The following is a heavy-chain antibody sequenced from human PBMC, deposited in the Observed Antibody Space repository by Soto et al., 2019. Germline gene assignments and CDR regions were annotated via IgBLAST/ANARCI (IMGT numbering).Heavy chain of an antibody. CDR3: AHRVLRTVFGLVTTTAIYFDF. CDR2: IYWDDDK. Sequence: QITLNESGPTVVRPTEPLTLTCRFSGFSLTTSGVGVGWIRQSPGTAPEWLALIYWDDDKRYSASLKSRLTITKDSLMIPVVLPVSDLVPSETATYYCAHRVLRTVFGLVTTTAIYFDFWGPGTPVAVSS. D-gene: IGHD3-3*01. J-gene: IGHJ4*02. V-gene: IGHV2-5*02. CDR1: GFSLTTSGVG.